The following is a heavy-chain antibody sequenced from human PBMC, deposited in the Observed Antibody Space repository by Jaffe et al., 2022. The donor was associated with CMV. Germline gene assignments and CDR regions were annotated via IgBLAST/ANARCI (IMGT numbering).Heavy chain of an antibody. CDR2: INPNSGGT. Sequence: QVQLVQSGAEVKKPGASVKVSCKASGYTFTGYYMHWVRQAPGQGLEWMGWINPNSGGTNYAQKFQGRVTMTRDTSISTAYMELSRLRSDDTAVYYCARAPTYYDFWSGYSYGMDVWGQGTTVTVSS. V-gene: IGHV1-2*02. J-gene: IGHJ6*02. D-gene: IGHD3-3*01. CDR1: GYTFTGYY. CDR3: ARAPTYYDFWSGYSYGMDV.